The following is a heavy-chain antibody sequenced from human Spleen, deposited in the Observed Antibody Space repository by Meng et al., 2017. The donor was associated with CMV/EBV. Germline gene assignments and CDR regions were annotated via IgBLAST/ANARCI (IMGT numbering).Heavy chain of an antibody. D-gene: IGHD6-13*01. CDR3: AKSGGIAALLDY. CDR1: GFIVSNYA. CDR2: VYSGTGST. V-gene: IGHV3-23*03. J-gene: IGHJ4*02. Sequence: SCAASGFIVSNYAMSWVRQAPGKGLEWVSVVYSGTGSTYYADSVKGRFTISRDDSKNTLSLQMNSLRAEDTALYYCAKSGGIAALLDYWGQGILVTVSS.